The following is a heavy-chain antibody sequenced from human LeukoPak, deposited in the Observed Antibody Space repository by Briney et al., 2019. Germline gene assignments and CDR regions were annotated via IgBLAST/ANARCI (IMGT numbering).Heavy chain of an antibody. Sequence: ASVKVSCKASGYTFTSYYMHWVRQAPGQGLEWMGIINPSGGSTSYAQKFQGRVTMTRDTSTSTVYMELSSLRSEDTAVYYRARALGVRDIVVVPAVAYYYYYYYMDVWGKGTTVTISS. CDR3: ARALGVRDIVVVPAVAYYYYYYYMDV. J-gene: IGHJ6*03. D-gene: IGHD2-2*01. CDR2: INPSGGST. CDR1: GYTFTSYY. V-gene: IGHV1-46*01.